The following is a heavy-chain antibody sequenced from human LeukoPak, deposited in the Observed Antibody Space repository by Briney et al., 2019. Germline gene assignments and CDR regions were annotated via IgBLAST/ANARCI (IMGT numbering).Heavy chain of an antibody. CDR3: ARADTAMSRGFFYGMDV. CDR1: GFTFSSYE. Sequence: GGSLRLSCAASGFTFSSYEMNWARQAPGKGLEWVSSISSSGSTIYYADSVKGRFTISRDNAKNSLYLQMNSLRAEDTAVYYCARADTAMSRGFFYGMDVWGQGTTVTVSS. V-gene: IGHV3-48*03. D-gene: IGHD5-18*01. J-gene: IGHJ6*02. CDR2: ISSSGSTI.